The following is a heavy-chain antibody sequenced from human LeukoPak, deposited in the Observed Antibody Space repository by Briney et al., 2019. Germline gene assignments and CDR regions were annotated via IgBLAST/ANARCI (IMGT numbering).Heavy chain of an antibody. Sequence: PGGSLRLSCAASGFTFSCYAMDWVRQAPGKGLGWVSGVSSGGGYTYYADSVKGRFSISRDNSQNTLYLQMNSLRVEDTALYYCAKLATRRKVASYIDSWGQGTPVTVSS. CDR1: GFTFSCYA. CDR2: VSSGGGYT. V-gene: IGHV3-23*01. D-gene: IGHD1-26*01. J-gene: IGHJ4*02. CDR3: AKLATRRKVASYIDS.